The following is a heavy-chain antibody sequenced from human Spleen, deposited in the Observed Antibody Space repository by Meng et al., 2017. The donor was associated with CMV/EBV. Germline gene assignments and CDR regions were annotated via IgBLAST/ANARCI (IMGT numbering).Heavy chain of an antibody. Sequence: CAVYGASLRARYWSWHRQTAGRGLEWIGEIDHSGSTIYTPSLKSRVTISVDTSKKQFSLKLTSVTAADTAVYYCATHLVVGSTPRNWGQGTLVTVSS. D-gene: IGHD6-19*01. V-gene: IGHV4-34*01. J-gene: IGHJ4*02. CDR2: IDHSGST. CDR3: ATHLVVGSTPRN. CDR1: GASLRARY.